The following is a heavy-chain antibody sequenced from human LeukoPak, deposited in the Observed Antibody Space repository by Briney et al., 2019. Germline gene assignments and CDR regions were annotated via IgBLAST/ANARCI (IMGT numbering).Heavy chain of an antibody. CDR3: ARANGWYGFDY. V-gene: IGHV3-23*01. J-gene: IGHJ4*02. Sequence: GGSLRLSCAASGFTFSSYAMSWVRQAPGKGLEWVSTISGSGGSTYYADSVRGRFTISRDNSKNTLSLQMNSLGAEDTAVYYCARANGWYGFDYWGQGTLVTVSS. D-gene: IGHD6-19*01. CDR2: ISGSGGST. CDR1: GFTFSSYA.